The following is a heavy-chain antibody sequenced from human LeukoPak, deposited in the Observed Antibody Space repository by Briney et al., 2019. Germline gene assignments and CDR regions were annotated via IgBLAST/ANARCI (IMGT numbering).Heavy chain of an antibody. CDR2: IYYSGST. V-gene: IGHV4-30-4*01. J-gene: IGHJ4*02. Sequence: PSETLPLTCTVSGGSISSGDYYWSWIRQPPGKGLEWIGYIYYSGSTYYNPSLKSRVTISVDTSKNQFSLKLSSVTAADTAVYYCARGHSGYYGSDRSLDYWGQGTLVTVSS. CDR3: ARGHSGYYGSDRSLDY. CDR1: GGSISSGDYY. D-gene: IGHD3-10*01.